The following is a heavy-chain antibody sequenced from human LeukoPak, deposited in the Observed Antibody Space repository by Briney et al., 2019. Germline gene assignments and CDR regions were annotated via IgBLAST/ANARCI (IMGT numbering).Heavy chain of an antibody. D-gene: IGHD3-22*01. CDR2: IYYTGST. Sequence: PSETLSFTRTAESGSILMWSNGWRWIRQPPGKGLEWIGHIYYTGSTNYNPSLKSPVTISEDTSKNHFSLTLSSVTAPNAPLDSCANGCLPSSDSCSGYYPSVYWGQGTLVTVSS. CDR1: SGSILMWSNG. V-gene: IGHV4-61*03. CDR3: ANGCLPSSDSCSGYYPSVY. J-gene: IGHJ4*02.